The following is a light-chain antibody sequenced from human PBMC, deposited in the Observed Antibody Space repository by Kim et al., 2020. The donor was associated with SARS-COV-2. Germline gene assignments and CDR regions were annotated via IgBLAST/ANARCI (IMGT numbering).Light chain of an antibody. CDR3: QHCGSSSWT. CDR2: GTS. Sequence: EIVLTQSPGTLSLSPGERATVSCRASQSVTSTHLAWYQQKPGQAPRLLIYGTSSRATGIPDRFSGSGSATDFTLTISRLEPEDFAVYYCQHCGSSSWTFGQGTKLDIK. J-gene: IGKJ1*01. CDR1: QSVTSTH. V-gene: IGKV3-20*01.